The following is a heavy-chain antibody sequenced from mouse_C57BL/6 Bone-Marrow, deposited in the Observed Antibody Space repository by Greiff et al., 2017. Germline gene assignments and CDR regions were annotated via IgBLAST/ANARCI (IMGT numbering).Heavy chain of an antibody. CDR3: ARFYYYGSSLFDY. Sequence: QVQLQQSGAELVRPGTSVKVSCKASGYAFTNYLIVWVKQRPGQGLEWIGVINPGSGGTNYNEKFKGKATLTADKSSSTAYMQLSSLTSDDSAVYCCARFYYYGSSLFDYWGQGTTLTVSS. J-gene: IGHJ2*01. CDR2: INPGSGGT. V-gene: IGHV1-54*01. D-gene: IGHD1-1*01. CDR1: GYAFTNYL.